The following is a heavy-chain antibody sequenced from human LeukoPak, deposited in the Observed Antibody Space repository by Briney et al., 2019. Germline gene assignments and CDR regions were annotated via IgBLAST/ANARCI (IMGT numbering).Heavy chain of an antibody. D-gene: IGHD2-2*02. CDR2: MNPNSGNT. CDR3: ARYCSSTSCYTEYYYGMDV. V-gene: IGHV1-8*01. J-gene: IGHJ6*02. CDR1: GYTFTSYD. Sequence: VGSVKVSCKASGYTFTSYDINWVRQATGQGLEWMGWMNPNSGNTGYAQKFQGRVTMTRNTSISTAYMELSSLRSEDTAVYYCARYCSSTSCYTEYYYGMDVWGQGTTVTVSS.